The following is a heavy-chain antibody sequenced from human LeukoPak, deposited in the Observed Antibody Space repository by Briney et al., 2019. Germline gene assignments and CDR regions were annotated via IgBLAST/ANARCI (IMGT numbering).Heavy chain of an antibody. CDR3: ARDPTGIYYYYYMDV. CDR2: INPNSGGT. Sequence: ASVKVSCKASGYTFTGYYMHWVRQAPGQGLEWMGWINPNSGGTNYAQKFQGRVTMTRDTSISTAYMELSRLRSDDTAVYYCARDPTGIYYYYYMDVWGKGTTVTVSS. V-gene: IGHV1-2*02. D-gene: IGHD1-1*01. J-gene: IGHJ6*03. CDR1: GYTFTGYY.